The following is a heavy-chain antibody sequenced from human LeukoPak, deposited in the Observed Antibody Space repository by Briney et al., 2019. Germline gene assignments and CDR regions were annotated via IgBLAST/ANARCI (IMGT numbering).Heavy chain of an antibody. D-gene: IGHD3-16*01. V-gene: IGHV3-7*01. Sequence: PGGSLRLSCAASGFTFSSYWMGWVRQAPGKGLEWVANIKQDGSEKYSVDSVKGRFTISRDNAKNSLYMQMNSLRAEDTAVYYCARVMSASVWRSYGSYYYYYYMDIWGKGTTVTASS. CDR1: GFTFSSYW. CDR3: ARVMSASVWRSYGSYYYYYYMDI. CDR2: IKQDGSEK. J-gene: IGHJ6*03.